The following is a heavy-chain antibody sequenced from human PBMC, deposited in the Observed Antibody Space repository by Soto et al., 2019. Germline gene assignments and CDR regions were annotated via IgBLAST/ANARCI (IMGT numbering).Heavy chain of an antibody. Sequence: GPTLVNATQILTLTCSFSGFSLTTSVVGVGWVRQSPEKTLEWLALIFWDDDKRYSPSLRSRLTIAKDTSKNQVVLTLTNVEPVDTATYYCARILTATGGHFDSWGQGALVTVSS. V-gene: IGHV2-5*02. D-gene: IGHD2-8*02. CDR1: GFSLTTSVVG. CDR3: ARILTATGGHFDS. CDR2: IFWDDDK. J-gene: IGHJ4*02.